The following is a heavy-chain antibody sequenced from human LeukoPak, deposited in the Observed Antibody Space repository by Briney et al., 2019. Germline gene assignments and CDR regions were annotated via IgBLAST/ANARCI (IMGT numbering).Heavy chain of an antibody. CDR3: SRDVFSLGDS. D-gene: IGHD5/OR15-5a*01. CDR2: INHDGSLR. V-gene: IGHV3-74*01. Sequence: GGSLRLSCAASGFALTNYGMHWVRHAPGKGLVWVSHINHDGSLRNYADSVQGQFTVSRDIAKNTLYLHMNSLGADDTATYYCSRDVFSLGDSWGQGTLVTVSS. J-gene: IGHJ4*02. CDR1: GFALTNYG.